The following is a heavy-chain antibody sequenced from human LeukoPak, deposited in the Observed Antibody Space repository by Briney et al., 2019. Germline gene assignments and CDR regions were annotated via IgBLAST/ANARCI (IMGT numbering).Heavy chain of an antibody. CDR2: MNSGGSS. V-gene: IGHV3-53*01. CDR3: TRGGSMVRGVL. Sequence: GGSLRLSCAASGFIVSSDFMNWVRQAPGKGLEWVSAMNSGGSSFYADSVKGRFIISRDKSRNMLYFQMNSLRVDDTAVYYCTRGGSMVRGVLWGQGTLVTVSS. J-gene: IGHJ4*02. CDR1: GFIVSSDF. D-gene: IGHD3-10*01.